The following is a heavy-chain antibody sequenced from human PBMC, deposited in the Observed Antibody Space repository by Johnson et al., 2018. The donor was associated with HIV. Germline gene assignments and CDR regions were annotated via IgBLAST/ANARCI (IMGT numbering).Heavy chain of an antibody. CDR2: ISGGGGRT. CDR3: AKDITEDRRGVDAFDI. CDR1: GLTFSSYA. Sequence: VQLVESGGGLVQPGGSLRLSCAASGLTFSSYAMSWVRQAPGKGLEWVSAISGGGGRTYYADSVKGRFTISRDNSKNTLYLQMNSLRAEDTAVYCCAKDITEDRRGVDAFDIWGQGTMVTVSS. D-gene: IGHD2-15*01. V-gene: IGHV3-23*04. J-gene: IGHJ3*02.